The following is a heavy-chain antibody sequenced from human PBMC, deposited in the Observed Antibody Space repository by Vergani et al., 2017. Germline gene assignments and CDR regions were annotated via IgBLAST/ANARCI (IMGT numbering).Heavy chain of an antibody. CDR1: GGSISSGGYY. V-gene: IGHV4-31*11. Sequence: QVQLQESGPGLVKPSGTLSLTCAVSGGSISSGGYYWSWIRQHPGKGLEWIGYIYYSGSTYYNPSLKSRVTISVDTSKNQFSLKLSSVTAADTAVYYCARGGGRLEWLSYNWFDPWGQGTLVTVSS. J-gene: IGHJ5*02. CDR2: IYYSGST. CDR3: ARGGGRLEWLSYNWFDP. D-gene: IGHD3-3*01.